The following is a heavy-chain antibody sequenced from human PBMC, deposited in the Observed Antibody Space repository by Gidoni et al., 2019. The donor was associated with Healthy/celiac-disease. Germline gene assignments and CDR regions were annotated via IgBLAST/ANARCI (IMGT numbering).Heavy chain of an antibody. CDR2: ISSSSSYI. J-gene: IGHJ4*02. V-gene: IGHV3-21*01. CDR1: GFTFSSYS. CDR3: ARDESSYYDSSGYLYYFDY. D-gene: IGHD3-22*01. Sequence: EVQLVESGGGLVTPGGSLRLSCAASGFTFSSYSMNWVSSISSSSSYIYYADSVKGRFTISRDNAKNSLYLQMNSLRAEDTAVYYCARDESSYYDSSGYLYYFDYWGQGTLVTVSS.